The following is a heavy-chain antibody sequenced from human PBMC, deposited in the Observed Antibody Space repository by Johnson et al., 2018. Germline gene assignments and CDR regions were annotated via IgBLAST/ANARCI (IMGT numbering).Heavy chain of an antibody. CDR1: GFTFSSYG. CDR2: ISYDGSNK. Sequence: QVQLVESGGGVVQPGRSLRLSCAASGFTFSSYGMHWVRQAPGKGLEWVAVISYDGSNKYYADSVKGRFTISRDNSKNTLYLQMNSLRAEDTAVCYCERVVRGTYYAGSFQHWGQGTLVTVSS. CDR3: ERVVRGTYYAGSFQH. J-gene: IGHJ1*01. V-gene: IGHV3-30*03. D-gene: IGHD1-26*01.